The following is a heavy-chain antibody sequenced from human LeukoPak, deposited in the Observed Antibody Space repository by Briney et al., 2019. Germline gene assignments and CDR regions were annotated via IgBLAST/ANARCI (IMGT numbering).Heavy chain of an antibody. D-gene: IGHD6-13*01. V-gene: IGHV1-69*06. CDR3: AREMEGGYSSSWYYFDY. Sequence: GASVKVSCKASGGTFSSYAISWVRQAPGQGLEWMGGIIPIFGTANYAQKFQGRVTITADKSTSTAYMELSSLRSEDTAVYYCAREMEGGYSSSWYYFDYWGQGTLVTVSS. J-gene: IGHJ4*02. CDR1: GGTFSSYA. CDR2: IIPIFGTA.